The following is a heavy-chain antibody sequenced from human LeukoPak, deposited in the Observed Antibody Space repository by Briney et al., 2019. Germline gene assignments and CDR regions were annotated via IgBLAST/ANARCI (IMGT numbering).Heavy chain of an antibody. CDR1: GGSISSGSYY. CDR3: ARAITIFGVVTYDAFDI. CDR2: IYTSGST. D-gene: IGHD3-3*01. Sequence: PSETLSLTCTVSGGSISSGSYYWSWVRQPAGKGLEWIGRIYTSGSTNYNPSLKSRVTISVDTSKNQFSLKLSSVTAADTAVYYCARAITIFGVVTYDAFDIWGQGTMVTVSS. J-gene: IGHJ3*02. V-gene: IGHV4-61*02.